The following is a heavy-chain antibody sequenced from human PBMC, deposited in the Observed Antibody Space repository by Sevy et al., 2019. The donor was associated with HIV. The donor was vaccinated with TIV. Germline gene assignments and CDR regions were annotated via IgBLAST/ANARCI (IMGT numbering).Heavy chain of an antibody. V-gene: IGHV1-8*03. Sequence: ASVKVSCKASGYTFTSYDINWVRQATGQGLEWMGWMNPNSGNTGYAQKFQGRVTITRNTSISTAYMELSSLRSEDTAVYYCARGGNIGLRFLEWSPSYYYYGMDVWGQGTTVTVSS. CDR3: ARGGNIGLRFLEWSPSYYYYGMDV. J-gene: IGHJ6*02. CDR1: GYTFTSYD. CDR2: MNPNSGNT. D-gene: IGHD3-3*01.